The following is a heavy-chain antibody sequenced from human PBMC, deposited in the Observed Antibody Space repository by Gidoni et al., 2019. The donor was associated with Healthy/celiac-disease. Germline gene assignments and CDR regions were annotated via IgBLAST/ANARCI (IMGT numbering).Heavy chain of an antibody. CDR2: ISYSGST. V-gene: IGHV4-39*01. D-gene: IGHD5-18*01. J-gene: IGHJ4*02. Sequence: QLQLQESGPGLVKPSATLSLTCTVSGGSLSSSRYYWGWSRQPPGKGLEWIGSISYSGSTYYNPSLKSRVTISVDTSKNQFSLKLSSVTAADTAVYYCARLVWGYSYGNTYDYWGQGTLVTVSS. CDR1: GGSLSSSRYY. CDR3: ARLVWGYSYGNTYDY.